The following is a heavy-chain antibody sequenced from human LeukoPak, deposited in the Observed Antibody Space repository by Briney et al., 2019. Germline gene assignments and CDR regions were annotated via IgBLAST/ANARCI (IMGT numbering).Heavy chain of an antibody. J-gene: IGHJ4*02. V-gene: IGHV4-34*01. CDR3: ARATYCSGDSCYSGIFDY. D-gene: IGHD2-15*01. CDR2: INHSGST. Sequence: SETLSLTCAVYGGSFRGYYWSWIRQPPGKGLEWIGEINHSGSTNYNQSLKSRVTISVDTSKNQFSLKLSSVTAADTAVYYCARATYCSGDSCYSGIFDYWGQGTLVTVSS. CDR1: GGSFRGYY.